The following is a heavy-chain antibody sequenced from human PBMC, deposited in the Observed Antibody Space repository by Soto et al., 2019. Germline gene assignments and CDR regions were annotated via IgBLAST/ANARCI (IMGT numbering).Heavy chain of an antibody. J-gene: IGHJ4*02. V-gene: IGHV3-30*18. CDR2: ISYDGSNK. Sequence: GGSLRLSCAASGFTFSSYGMHWVRQAPGKGLEWVAVISYDGSNKYYADSVKGRFTISRDNSKNTLYLQMNSLRAEDTAVYYCAKDTIGEYYFDYWGQGSLVTVSS. CDR3: AKDTIGEYYFDY. CDR1: GFTFSSYG. D-gene: IGHD3-10*01.